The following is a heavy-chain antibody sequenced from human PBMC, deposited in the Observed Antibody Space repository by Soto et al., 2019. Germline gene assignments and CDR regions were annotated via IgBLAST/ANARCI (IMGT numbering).Heavy chain of an antibody. J-gene: IGHJ4*02. CDR2: INHIGST. V-gene: IGHV4-34*01. Sequence: PSETLSLTCAVYGGSFSGYYWTWIRQPPGTGLEWIGEINHIGSTYHNPSLKSRVTISIDMSKNQFSLNLRSVTAADTAVYYCANKRGIEVAGTAFWGQGPLDTVS. CDR1: GGSFSGYY. D-gene: IGHD6-19*01. CDR3: ANKRGIEVAGTAF.